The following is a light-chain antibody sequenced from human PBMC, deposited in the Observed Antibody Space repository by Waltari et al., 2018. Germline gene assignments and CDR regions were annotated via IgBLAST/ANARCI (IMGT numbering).Light chain of an antibody. CDR2: GNS. V-gene: IGLV1-40*01. Sequence: QSVLTQPPSVSGAPGQRVTISCTGSSSTIGAGYDVHWYQHLTGTAPKLLIYGNSNRPSGVPDLFSGSKSGTSASLAITGLQAEDEADYYCQSYDSSRSVVFGGGTKLTVL. CDR3: QSYDSSRSVV. CDR1: SSTIGAGYD. J-gene: IGLJ2*01.